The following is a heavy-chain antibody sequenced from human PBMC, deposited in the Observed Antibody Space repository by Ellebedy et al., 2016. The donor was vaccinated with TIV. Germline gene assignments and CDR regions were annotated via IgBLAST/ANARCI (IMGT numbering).Heavy chain of an antibody. CDR3: ATNCGGDCYSLWVY. CDR1: GFTFSSSW. D-gene: IGHD2-21*02. V-gene: IGHV3-7*01. J-gene: IGHJ4*02. CDR2: IKQDGSEK. Sequence: GGSLRLSXAASGFTFSSSWMSWVRQAPGKGLEWVANIKQDGSEKNYVDSVKGRFTISRDNGKNSLYLQMNSLRAEDTAVYYCATNCGGDCYSLWVYWGQGTLVTVSS.